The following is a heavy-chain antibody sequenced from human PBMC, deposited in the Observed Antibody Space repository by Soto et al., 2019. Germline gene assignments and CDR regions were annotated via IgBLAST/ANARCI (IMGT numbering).Heavy chain of an antibody. D-gene: IGHD3-22*01. J-gene: IGHJ6*02. CDR2: IDWDDDK. CDR1: GFSLSTSGMC. V-gene: IGHV2-70*12. Sequence: SGPTLVNPTQTLTLTCTFSGFSLSTSGMCVSWIRQPPGKALEWLARIDWDDDKYYSTSLKTRLTITKDTSKNQVVLTMTNMDPVDTATYYCAHEDYYDSSGSRGPPYGMDVWGQGTTVTVSS. CDR3: AHEDYYDSSGSRGPPYGMDV.